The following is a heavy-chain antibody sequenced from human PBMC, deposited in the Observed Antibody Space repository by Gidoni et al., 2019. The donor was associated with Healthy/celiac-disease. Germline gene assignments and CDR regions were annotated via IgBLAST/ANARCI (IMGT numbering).Heavy chain of an antibody. CDR2: IYSGGST. D-gene: IGHD3-22*01. CDR3: GSMIVATHSYFDY. Sequence: EVQLVESGGGLVQPGGSLRLSCAASGFTVSSNYMSWVRQAPGKGLEWVSVIYSGGSTYYADSVKGRFTISRDNSKNTLYLQMNSLRAEDTAVYYCGSMIVATHSYFDYWGQGTLVTVSS. CDR1: GFTVSSNY. V-gene: IGHV3-66*01. J-gene: IGHJ4*02.